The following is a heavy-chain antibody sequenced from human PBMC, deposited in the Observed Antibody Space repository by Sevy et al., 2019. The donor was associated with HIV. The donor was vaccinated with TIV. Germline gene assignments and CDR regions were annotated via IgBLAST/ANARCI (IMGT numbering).Heavy chain of an antibody. CDR1: GFIFSNVW. CDR3: TTGHDSGAIFDY. D-gene: IGHD2-8*02. V-gene: IGHV3-15*01. CDR2: IKTETDGGTI. Sequence: GGSLRLSCTASGFIFSNVWMSWVRQAPGKGLEWVGRIKTETDGGTIDYAAPVKDRFTISRDDSKNTLYLEMNTLKTEGTAVYFCTTGHDSGAIFDYWGQGTLVTVSS. J-gene: IGHJ4*02.